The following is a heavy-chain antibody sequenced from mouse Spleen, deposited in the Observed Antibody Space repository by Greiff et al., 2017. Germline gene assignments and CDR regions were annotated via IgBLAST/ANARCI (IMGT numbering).Heavy chain of an antibody. CDR2: ISNGGGST. Sequence: EVQLVESGGGLVQPGGSLKLSCATSGFTFSDYYMYWVRQTPEKRLEWVAYISNGGGSTYYPDTVKGRFTISRDNAKNTLYLQMSRLKSEDTAMYYCARLGTGEEGYFDYWGQGTTLTVSS. J-gene: IGHJ2*01. V-gene: IGHV5-12*02. CDR1: GFTFSDYY. CDR3: ARLGTGEEGYFDY. D-gene: IGHD4-1*01.